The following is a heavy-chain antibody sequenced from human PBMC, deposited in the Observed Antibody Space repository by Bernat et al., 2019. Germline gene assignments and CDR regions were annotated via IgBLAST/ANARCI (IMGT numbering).Heavy chain of an antibody. CDR1: GFTFSSYG. V-gene: IGHV3-30*18. CDR2: ISYDGSNK. J-gene: IGHJ3*02. CDR3: AKSRGKQWLKDAFDI. D-gene: IGHD6-19*01. Sequence: QVQLLESGGGVVQPGSSLRLSCPASGFTFSSYGLHWFRQAPAKGLEWVAVISYDGSNKYYADSVKGRFTISRDNSKNTLYLQMNSLRAEDTAVYYCAKSRGKQWLKDAFDIWGQGTMVTVSS.